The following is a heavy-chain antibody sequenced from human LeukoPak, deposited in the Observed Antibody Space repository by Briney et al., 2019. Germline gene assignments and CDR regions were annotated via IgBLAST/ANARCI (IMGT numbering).Heavy chain of an antibody. CDR3: ARVYRRGSSSWFGGAFDI. Sequence: GGSLRLSCAAAGFTFSDYYMSWIRQAPGKGLEWVSYISSSSSYTNYADSVKGRFTISRDNAKNSLYLQMNSLRAEDTAVYYCARVYRRGSSSWFGGAFDIWGQGTMVTVSS. CDR1: GFTFSDYY. D-gene: IGHD6-13*01. CDR2: ISSSSSYT. J-gene: IGHJ3*02. V-gene: IGHV3-11*05.